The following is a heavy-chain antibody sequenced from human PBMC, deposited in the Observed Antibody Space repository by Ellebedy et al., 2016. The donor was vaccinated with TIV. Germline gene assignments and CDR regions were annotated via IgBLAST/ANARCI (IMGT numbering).Heavy chain of an antibody. V-gene: IGHV1-18*01. Sequence: AASVKVSCKASGYSFTSHGITWVRQAPGQGPQWMGWVTAYNRDTYYAQNFQGRVTFTTDTSSSTAYLELRSLTSNDTGVYYCARGAMALSWGQGTLVTVSS. CDR1: GYSFTSHG. J-gene: IGHJ5*02. D-gene: IGHD5-24*01. CDR2: VTAYNRDT. CDR3: ARGAMALS.